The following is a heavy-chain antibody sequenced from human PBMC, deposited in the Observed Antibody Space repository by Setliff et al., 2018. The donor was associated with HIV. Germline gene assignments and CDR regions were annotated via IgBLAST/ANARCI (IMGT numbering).Heavy chain of an antibody. CDR3: ARHLYGGYTGGFDY. D-gene: IGHD5-12*01. Sequence: SETLSLTCTVSGGSISSSSYYWGWIRQPPGKGLEWIGSFYYSGSTYYNPSLKSRVTISVDTSKNQFSLKLSSVTAADTAVYYCARHLYGGYTGGFDYWGQGTLVTVSS. CDR2: FYYSGST. CDR1: GGSISSSSYY. V-gene: IGHV4-39*01. J-gene: IGHJ4*02.